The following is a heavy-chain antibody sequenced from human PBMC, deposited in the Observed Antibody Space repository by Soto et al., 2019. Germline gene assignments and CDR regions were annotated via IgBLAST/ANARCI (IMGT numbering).Heavy chain of an antibody. CDR2: INPNSGGT. V-gene: IGHV1-2*04. CDR1: GYTFTGYY. J-gene: IGHJ6*02. Sequence: QVQLVQSGAEVKKPEASVKVSCKASGYTFTGYYMHWVRQAPGQGLEWMGWINPNSGGTNYAQKFQGWVTMTRDTSISTAYMELSRLRSDDTAVYYCARSYYYGSGSYYNADYYYGMDVWGQGTTVTVSS. CDR3: ARSYYYGSGSYYNADYYYGMDV. D-gene: IGHD3-10*01.